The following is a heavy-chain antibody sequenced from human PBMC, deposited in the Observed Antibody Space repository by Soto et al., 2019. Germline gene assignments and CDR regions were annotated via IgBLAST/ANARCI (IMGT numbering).Heavy chain of an antibody. CDR1: GGTFNRYA. CDR2: ITPMFGIG. D-gene: IGHD6-19*01. V-gene: IGHV1-69*12. Sequence: QVQLVQYGAEVKKPGSSVKVSCKASGGTFNRYAISWLRQAPGQGPEWMGGITPMFGIGNYAQKFQSRVTITADESTTTVHMELRRLTCEDTAVYYCAQTLGSAVAGPGRFDLWGRGTRVIVSS. CDR3: AQTLGSAVAGPGRFDL. J-gene: IGHJ2*01.